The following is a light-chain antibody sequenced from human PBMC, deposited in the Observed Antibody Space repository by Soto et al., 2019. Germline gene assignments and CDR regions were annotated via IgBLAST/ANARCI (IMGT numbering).Light chain of an antibody. CDR1: QSVSSSY. Sequence: EIVLTQSPGTLFLSPGERATLSCRASQSVSSSYLAWYQQKPGQAPRLLIYGASSRATGIPDRFSGSGSGTDFTLTISRLGPEDFAVYYCQQYGSSPRLTFGGGTKVEIK. CDR2: GAS. CDR3: QQYGSSPRLT. J-gene: IGKJ4*01. V-gene: IGKV3-20*01.